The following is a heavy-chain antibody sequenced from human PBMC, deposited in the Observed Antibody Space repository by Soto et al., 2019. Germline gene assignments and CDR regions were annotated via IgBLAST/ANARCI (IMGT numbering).Heavy chain of an antibody. V-gene: IGHV3-53*01. CDR1: AFTVSHYY. Sequence: DVQLVESGGALIQPGGSLRLSCAASAFTVSHYYMTWVRQPPGQGLEWVSVIYSDGTTYYADSVKGRFTISRDNSKNTLYLQMNSLRVEDTAIYYCARAPGDSGWAWVDYWGQGTLVTVSS. J-gene: IGHJ4*02. D-gene: IGHD6-19*01. CDR3: ARAPGDSGWAWVDY. CDR2: IYSDGTT.